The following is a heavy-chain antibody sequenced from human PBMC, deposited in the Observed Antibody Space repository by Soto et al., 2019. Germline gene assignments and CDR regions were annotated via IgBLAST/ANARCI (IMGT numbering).Heavy chain of an antibody. CDR2: IKGDGSEK. CDR3: GRDEVRNGVGV. V-gene: IGHV3-7*01. J-gene: IGHJ6*02. Sequence: SWVRQAPGKGLEWVANIKGDGSEKRYVDSVKGRFTISRDNAKNSVYLQMNSLRVEDTALYYCGRDEVRNGVGVWGPGTTVTVSS.